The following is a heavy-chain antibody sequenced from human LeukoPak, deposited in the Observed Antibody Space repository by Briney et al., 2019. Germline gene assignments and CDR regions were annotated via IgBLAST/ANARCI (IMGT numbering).Heavy chain of an antibody. V-gene: IGHV3-11*05. D-gene: IGHD6-19*01. Sequence: GGSLRLSCAGSGFVFSDFYINWIRHSPGKGLECLGYISPDGSYTTYGDSVKGRFVISRDNAKNSVSLQMNSLRVEDTAVYFCASDQVSGVFDYWGQGARVTVSS. J-gene: IGHJ4*02. CDR2: ISPDGSYT. CDR3: ASDQVSGVFDY. CDR1: GFVFSDFY.